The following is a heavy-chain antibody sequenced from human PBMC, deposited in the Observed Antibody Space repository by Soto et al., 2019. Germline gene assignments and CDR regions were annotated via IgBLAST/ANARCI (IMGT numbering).Heavy chain of an antibody. CDR1: GGTFSSYA. J-gene: IGHJ5*02. Sequence: QVQLVQSGAEVKKPGSSVKVSCKASGGTFSSYAISWVRQAPGQGLEWMGGIIPIFGTANYAQKFQGRVKITADESTSTAYMELSSLRSEDTAVYYCARDRTDSSGWYLVGFDPWGQGTLVTVSS. CDR2: IIPIFGTA. CDR3: ARDRTDSSGWYLVGFDP. D-gene: IGHD6-19*01. V-gene: IGHV1-69*12.